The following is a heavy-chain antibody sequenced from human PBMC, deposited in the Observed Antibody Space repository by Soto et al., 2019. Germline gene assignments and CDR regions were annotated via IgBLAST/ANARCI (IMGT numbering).Heavy chain of an antibody. CDR3: ARLDSRDSAFDS. Sequence: QVQLQESGPGLVQPSETLSLTCSVSGGSINSASYHWSWLRQHPGKGLEVIGYIIYTGSTYYNPSLETRLTISVDTSKNHVSLRLNAVTAADTAVYSFARLDSRDSAFDSWGRGILVTVSS. CDR1: GGSINSASYH. V-gene: IGHV4-31*03. CDR2: IIYTGST. J-gene: IGHJ4*02. D-gene: IGHD4-17*01.